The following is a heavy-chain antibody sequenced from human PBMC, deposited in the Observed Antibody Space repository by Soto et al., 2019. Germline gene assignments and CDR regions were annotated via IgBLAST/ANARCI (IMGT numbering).Heavy chain of an antibody. J-gene: IGHJ4*02. D-gene: IGHD5-18*01. CDR2: IYSGGST. CDR1: GFTVSSNY. Sequence: PGGSLRLSCAASGFTVSSNYMSWVRQAPGKGLEWVSVIYSGGSTYYADSVKGRFTISRDNSKNTLYLQMNSLRAEDTAVYYCAGHLLWSSVDYWGQGTLVTVSS. V-gene: IGHV3-66*04. CDR3: AGHLLWSSVDY.